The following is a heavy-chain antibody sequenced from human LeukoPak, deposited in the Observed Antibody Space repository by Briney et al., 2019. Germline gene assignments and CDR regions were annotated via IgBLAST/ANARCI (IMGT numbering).Heavy chain of an antibody. CDR1: GFTVSDNY. Sequence: GGSLRLSCAVSGFTVSDNYMSWVRQAPGKGLEWVSLIYSGDTTLYADSVKGRFTISRDISKNMLYLQMNSLRAEDTAVYYCARRAGGYSHPYDYWGQGILVTVSS. CDR3: ARRAGGYSHPYDY. J-gene: IGHJ4*02. D-gene: IGHD4-23*01. CDR2: IYSGDTT. V-gene: IGHV3-53*01.